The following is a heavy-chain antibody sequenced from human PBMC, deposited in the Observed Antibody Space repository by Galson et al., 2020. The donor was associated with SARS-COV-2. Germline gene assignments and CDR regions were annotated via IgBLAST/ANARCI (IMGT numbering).Heavy chain of an antibody. J-gene: IGHJ4*02. V-gene: IGHV4-61*02. CDR1: GGSISSGSYY. CDR3: ARESPYYYGSGSYYLFDY. Sequence: SETLSLTCTVSGGSISSGSYYWSWIRQPAGKGLEWIGRIYTSGSTNYNPSLKSRVTISVDTSKNQFSLKLSSVTAADTAVYYCARESPYYYGSGSYYLFDYWGQGTLVTVSS. D-gene: IGHD3-10*01. CDR2: IYTSGST.